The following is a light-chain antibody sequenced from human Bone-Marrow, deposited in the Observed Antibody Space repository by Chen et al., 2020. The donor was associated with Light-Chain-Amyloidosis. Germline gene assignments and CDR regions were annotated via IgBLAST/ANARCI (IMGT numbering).Light chain of an antibody. CDR2: DDS. J-gene: IGLJ3*02. CDR1: NVGSTS. V-gene: IGLV3-21*02. Sequence: SYVLTQPSSVSVAPGQTATIACGGNNVGSTSVHWYQQTPGQAPLLVVYDDSDRPSGIPERLSDATSGNTATLTISRVEAGDEADYHCQVWDRSSDRPVFGGGTKLTVL. CDR3: QVWDRSSDRPV.